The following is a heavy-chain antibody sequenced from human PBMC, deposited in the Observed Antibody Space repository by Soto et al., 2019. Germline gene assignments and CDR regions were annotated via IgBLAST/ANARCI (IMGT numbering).Heavy chain of an antibody. CDR2: IYYSGST. V-gene: IGHV4-59*01. CDR1: GGSFSGYY. D-gene: IGHD3-10*01. J-gene: IGHJ4*02. CDR3: ARAPRGNYGYPSYFDY. Sequence: SETLSLTCAVYGGSFSGYYWSWIRQPPGKGLEWIGYIYYSGSTYYNPSLKSRVTISVDTSKNQFSLKLSSVTAADTAVYYCARAPRGNYGYPSYFDYWGQGTLVTVS.